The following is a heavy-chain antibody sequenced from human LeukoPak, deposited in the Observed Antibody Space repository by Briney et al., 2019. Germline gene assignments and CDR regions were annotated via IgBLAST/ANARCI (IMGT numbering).Heavy chain of an antibody. D-gene: IGHD6-13*01. V-gene: IGHV4-59*01. J-gene: IGHJ3*02. Sequence: NPSETLSLTCTVSGGSISSYHWSWIRQPPGKGLEWIGYIYYTGSTNYNPSLKSRVTISVDRSKNQFSLKLSSVTAADTAVYYCARGVSAASFVFDIWGQGTMVSVSS. CDR3: ARGVSAASFVFDI. CDR2: IYYTGST. CDR1: GGSISSYH.